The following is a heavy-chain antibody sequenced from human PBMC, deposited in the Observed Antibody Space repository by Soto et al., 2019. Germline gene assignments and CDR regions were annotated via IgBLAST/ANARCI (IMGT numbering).Heavy chain of an antibody. J-gene: IGHJ6*02. Sequence: QVQLVQSGAEVKKPGSSVTVSCKASGGTFDNSALSWVRQAPGQVLAWMGGIIPIFPTPDYSQKFQGRVSITAHESTSTAYMELTLLRSEDTAVYYCVRDNGQIQLGGNYYYAMDVWGQGTTVTVSS. CDR1: GGTFDNSA. CDR2: IIPIFPTP. V-gene: IGHV1-69*12. D-gene: IGHD2-8*01. CDR3: VRDNGQIQLGGNYYYAMDV.